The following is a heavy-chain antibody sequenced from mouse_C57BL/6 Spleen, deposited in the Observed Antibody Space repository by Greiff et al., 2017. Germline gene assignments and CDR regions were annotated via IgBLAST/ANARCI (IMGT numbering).Heavy chain of an antibody. CDR1: GFTFSSYT. CDR3: ARHVTTVVATGDYYAMDY. CDR2: ISGGGGNT. D-gene: IGHD1-1*01. J-gene: IGHJ4*01. Sequence: EVMLVESGGGLVKPGGSLKLSCAASGFTFSSYTMSWVRQTPETRLEWVATISGGGGNTYYPDSVKGRFTISRDNAKNTLYLQMSSLRSEDTALYYCARHVTTVVATGDYYAMDYWGQGTSVTVSS. V-gene: IGHV5-9*01.